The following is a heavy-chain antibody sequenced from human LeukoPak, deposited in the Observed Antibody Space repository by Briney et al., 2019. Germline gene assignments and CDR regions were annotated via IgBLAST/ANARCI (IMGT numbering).Heavy chain of an antibody. CDR3: ARGAGSNYGDAFDI. Sequence: PGGSLRLSCAASGFTFSTYEMNWVRQAPGKGLEWVSYTSSRGTTIYYADSVKGRFTISRDNAKSSVHLQMDSLRVDDTAVYYCARGAGSNYGDAFDIWGRGTMVTVSS. CDR1: GFTFSTYE. V-gene: IGHV3-48*03. J-gene: IGHJ3*02. D-gene: IGHD1-26*01. CDR2: TSSRGTTI.